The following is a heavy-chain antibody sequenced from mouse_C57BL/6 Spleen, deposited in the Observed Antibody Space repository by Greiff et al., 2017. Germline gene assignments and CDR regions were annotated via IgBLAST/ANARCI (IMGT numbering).Heavy chain of an antibody. D-gene: IGHD2-5*01. CDR3: ARRGYSNYGRGAMDY. J-gene: IGHJ4*01. CDR1: GYAFSSYW. CDR2: IYPGDGDT. V-gene: IGHV1-80*01. Sequence: QVQLKQSGAELVKPGASVKISCKASGYAFSSYWMNWVKQRPGKGLEWIGQIYPGDGDTNYNGKFKGKATLTADKSSSTAYMQLSSLTSEDSAVYFCARRGYSNYGRGAMDYWGQGTSVTVSS.